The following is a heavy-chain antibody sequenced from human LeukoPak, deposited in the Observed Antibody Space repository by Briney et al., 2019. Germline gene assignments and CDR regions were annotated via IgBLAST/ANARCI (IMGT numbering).Heavy chain of an antibody. CDR3: AKETPPEMYVYFED. Sequence: PGGSLRLSCAASGFTFSDFYMTWIRQAPGKGLEWISYITSAGSTYYAGSVKGRFTISRDNAKTSLFLQMNNLGAEDTAVYYCAKETPPEMYVYFEDWGQGTLVTVSS. V-gene: IGHV3-11*04. J-gene: IGHJ4*02. D-gene: IGHD2-8*01. CDR1: GFTFSDFY. CDR2: ITSAGST.